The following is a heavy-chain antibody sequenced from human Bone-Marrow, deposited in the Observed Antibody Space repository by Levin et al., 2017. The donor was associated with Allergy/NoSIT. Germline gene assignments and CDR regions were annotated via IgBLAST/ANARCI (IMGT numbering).Heavy chain of an antibody. J-gene: IGHJ4*02. CDR3: ARMAKSPSAGYDY. CDR2: ILYDGSDK. D-gene: IGHD5-24*01. Sequence: HPGGSLRLSCAASGFTFHSFAMNWVRQAPGKGLEWVALILYDGSDKYYADSVKGRFTISRDNSKNTLYLQMNSLRPDDTAVYYCARMAKSPSAGYDYWGQGTLVTVSS. V-gene: IGHV3-30*04. CDR1: GFTFHSFA.